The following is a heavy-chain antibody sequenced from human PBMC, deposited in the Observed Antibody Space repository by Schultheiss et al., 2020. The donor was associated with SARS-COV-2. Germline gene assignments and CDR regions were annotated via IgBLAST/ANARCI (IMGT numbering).Heavy chain of an antibody. Sequence: SVKVSCKASGGTFSSYAISWVRQAPGQGLEWMGGIIPIFGTANYAQKFQGRVTITADESTSTAYMELRSLRSDDTAVYYCASLEWERTDAFDIWGQGTMVTVSS. CDR1: GGTFSSYA. V-gene: IGHV1-69*13. CDR3: ASLEWERTDAFDI. CDR2: IIPIFGTA. D-gene: IGHD1-26*01. J-gene: IGHJ3*02.